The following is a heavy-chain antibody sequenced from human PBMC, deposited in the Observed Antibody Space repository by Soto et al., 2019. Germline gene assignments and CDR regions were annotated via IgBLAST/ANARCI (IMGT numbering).Heavy chain of an antibody. CDR3: ARTVRTGSGSYSLLFDY. CDR1: GGSISSGYYY. D-gene: IGHD3-10*01. J-gene: IGHJ4*02. Sequence: SETLSLTCTGSGGSISSGYYYWSWIRQAPGKGLEWIGYIYYIGSTYYNPSLKSRVTISVDTSKNQFSLKLSSVTAADTAVYYCARTVRTGSGSYSLLFDYWGQGTLVPV. CDR2: IYYIGST. V-gene: IGHV4-30-4*01.